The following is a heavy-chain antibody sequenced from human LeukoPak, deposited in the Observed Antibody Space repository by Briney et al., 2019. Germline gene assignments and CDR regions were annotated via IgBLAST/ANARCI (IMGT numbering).Heavy chain of an antibody. CDR1: GYTFTGYY. V-gene: IGHV1-2*02. D-gene: IGHD3-16*01. J-gene: IGHJ6*03. CDR2: INPNNGGT. Sequence: ASVKVSCKASGYTFTGYYMHWVRQAPGQGLEWMGWINPNNGGTNYAQKFRGRVTMTRATSISTAYVELSSLRSDDTAVYYCARVGPPDYYYYYMDVWGKGTTVTVSS. CDR3: ARVGPPDYYYYYMDV.